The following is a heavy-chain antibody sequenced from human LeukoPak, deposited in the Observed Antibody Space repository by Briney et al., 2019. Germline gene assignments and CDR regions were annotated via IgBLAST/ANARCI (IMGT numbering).Heavy chain of an antibody. CDR1: GGSISSSSYY. CDR3: ARRPLVVQFDY. CDR2: IYYSGST. Sequence: TSETLSLTCTVSGGSISSSSYYWGWIRQPPGKGLEWIGSIYYSGSTYYNPSLKSRVTISVDTSKNQFSLKLSSVTAADTAVYYCARRPLVVQFDYWGQGTLVTVSS. D-gene: IGHD2-15*01. J-gene: IGHJ4*02. V-gene: IGHV4-39*01.